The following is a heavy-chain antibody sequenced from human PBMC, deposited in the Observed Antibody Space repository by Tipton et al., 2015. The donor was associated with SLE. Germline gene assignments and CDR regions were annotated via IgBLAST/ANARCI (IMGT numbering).Heavy chain of an antibody. CDR3: ARDAVEAYRGGGVAS. J-gene: IGHJ4*02. D-gene: IGHD4-23*01. Sequence: TLSLTCTVSGGSISSYYWSWIRQPPGKGLEWIGYIYYSGSTNYNVSFKSRVTLSIDTPKNQFSLKLISMTAADAAVYYCARDAVEAYRGGGVASWGRGPRVPVSS. V-gene: IGHV4-59*12. CDR1: GGSISSYY. CDR2: IYYSGST.